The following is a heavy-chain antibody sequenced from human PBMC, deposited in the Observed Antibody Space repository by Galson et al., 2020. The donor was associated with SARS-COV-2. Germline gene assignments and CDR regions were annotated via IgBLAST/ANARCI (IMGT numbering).Heavy chain of an antibody. CDR1: GFTFSSYG. Sequence: QLGESLKISCAASGFTFSSYGMHWVRQAPGKGLEWVAVIWYDGSNKYYADSVKGRFTISRDNSKNTLYLQMNSLRAEDTAVYYCAKDLPPLTTGIHDAFDIWGQGTMVTVSS. CDR2: IWYDGSNK. J-gene: IGHJ3*02. D-gene: IGHD1-1*01. CDR3: AKDLPPLTTGIHDAFDI. V-gene: IGHV3-33*06.